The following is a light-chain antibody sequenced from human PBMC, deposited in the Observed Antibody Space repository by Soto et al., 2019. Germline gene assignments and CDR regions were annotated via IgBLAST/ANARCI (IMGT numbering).Light chain of an antibody. CDR2: GAS. J-gene: IGKJ4*01. CDR3: QQYIRWPLT. Sequence: ESVLTQSPGTLSLAPGERATLSCRASQSVSSSYLAWYQQKPGQAPRLLIYGASSRATGIPDRFSGSGSGTEFTLTISSLQSEDFAVYYCQQYIRWPLTFGGGTKVDIK. V-gene: IGKV3-20*01. CDR1: QSVSSSY.